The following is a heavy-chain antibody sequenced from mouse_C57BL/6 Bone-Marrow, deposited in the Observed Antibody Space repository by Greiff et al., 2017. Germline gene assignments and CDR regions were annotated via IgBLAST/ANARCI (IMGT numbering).Heavy chain of an antibody. J-gene: IGHJ2*01. CDR1: GYTFTSYW. Sequence: QVQLKQPGAELVRPGSSVKLSCKASGYTFTSYWMHWVKQRPIQGLEWIGNIDPSDSETHYNQKFKDKATLTVDKSSSTAYMQLSSLTSEDTAVYYCTATTVVERGDWGQGTTLTVSS. CDR3: TATTVVERGD. D-gene: IGHD1-1*01. CDR2: IDPSDSET. V-gene: IGHV1-52*01.